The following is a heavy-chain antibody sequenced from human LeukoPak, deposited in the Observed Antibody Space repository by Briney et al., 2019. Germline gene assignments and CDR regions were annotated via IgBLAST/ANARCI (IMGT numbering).Heavy chain of an antibody. D-gene: IGHD5-24*01. CDR1: GFTVSSNY. CDR2: IYSGGST. V-gene: IGHV3-66*01. J-gene: IGHJ4*02. CDR3: ARGRWLQSIDY. Sequence: PGGSLRLSCAASGFTVSSNYMSWVRQPPGKGLEWVSVIYSGGSTYYADSVKGRFTISRDNSKNTLYLQMNSLRAEDTAVYYCARGRWLQSIDYWGQGTLVTVSS.